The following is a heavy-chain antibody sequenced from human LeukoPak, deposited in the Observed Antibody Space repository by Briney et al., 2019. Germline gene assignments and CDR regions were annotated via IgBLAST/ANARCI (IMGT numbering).Heavy chain of an antibody. CDR2: IWYDGSNK. CDR3: ARAPDYYDSSGYYPYYSDY. Sequence: GGSLRLSCAASGFTFSSYGMHWVRQAPGKGLEWVAVIWYDGSNKYYADSVKGRFTISRDNSKNTLYLQMNSLRAEDTAVYYCARAPDYYDSSGYYPYYSDYWGQGTLVTVSS. D-gene: IGHD3-22*01. J-gene: IGHJ4*02. CDR1: GFTFSSYG. V-gene: IGHV3-33*01.